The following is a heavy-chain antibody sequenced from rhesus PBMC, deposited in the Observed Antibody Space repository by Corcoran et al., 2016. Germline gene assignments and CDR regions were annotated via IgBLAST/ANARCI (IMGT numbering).Heavy chain of an antibody. D-gene: IGHD3-3*01. CDR3: ARKLRVFGVPTALDY. Sequence: QVQLQESGPGLLKPSETLSLTCAVSGGSISGGYGWGWIRQPPGKGLGWIGSIDSSEVNTDRNPSLKGRATISSATSKNQFSLKLSSVTAADTAVYYCARKLRVFGVPTALDYWGQGVLVTVSS. J-gene: IGHJ4*01. V-gene: IGHV4-127*01. CDR1: GGSISGGYG. CDR2: IDSSEVNT.